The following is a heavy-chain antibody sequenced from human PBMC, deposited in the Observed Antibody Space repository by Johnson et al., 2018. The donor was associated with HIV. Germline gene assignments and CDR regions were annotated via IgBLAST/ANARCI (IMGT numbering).Heavy chain of an antibody. Sequence: EVQLVESGGGLVQPGGSLRLSCAASGFTFSSYWLSWVRQAPGKGLEWVANINQDGTEKYYVDSVKGRFTISRDNSKNTLYVQMDSLRAEDTAVYYCARGTYYYDSSTASDAFDIWGQGTMVSVSS. V-gene: IGHV3-7*01. D-gene: IGHD3-22*01. J-gene: IGHJ3*02. CDR1: GFTFSSYW. CDR2: INQDGTEK. CDR3: ARGTYYYDSSTASDAFDI.